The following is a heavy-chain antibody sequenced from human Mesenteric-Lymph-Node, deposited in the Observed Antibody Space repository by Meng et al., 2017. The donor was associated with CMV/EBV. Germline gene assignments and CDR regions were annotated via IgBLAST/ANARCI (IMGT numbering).Heavy chain of an antibody. CDR2: IKSKTDGGTT. V-gene: IGHV3-15*01. J-gene: IGHJ6*02. D-gene: IGHD6-19*01. CDR1: GFTFSNAW. Sequence: LSLTCAASGFTFSNAWMSWVRQAPGKGLEWVGRIKSKTDGGTTDYAAPVKGRFTISRDDSKNTLYLQMNSLKTEDTAVYYCTTVYSSPVMYYYYGMDVWGQGTTVTVSS. CDR3: TTVYSSPVMYYYYGMDV.